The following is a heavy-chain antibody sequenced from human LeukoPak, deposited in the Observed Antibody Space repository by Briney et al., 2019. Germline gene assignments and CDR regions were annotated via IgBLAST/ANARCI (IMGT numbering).Heavy chain of an antibody. CDR1: GGSFSGYY. CDR2: INHSGST. Sequence: SETLSLTCAVYGGSFSGYYWSWIRQPPGKGLEWIGEINHSGSTNYNPSLKSRVTISVDTSKNQFSLKLSSVTAADTAVYYCARGAGWSMTTDWGQGTLVTVSS. V-gene: IGHV4-34*01. D-gene: IGHD4-17*01. J-gene: IGHJ4*02. CDR3: ARGAGWSMTTD.